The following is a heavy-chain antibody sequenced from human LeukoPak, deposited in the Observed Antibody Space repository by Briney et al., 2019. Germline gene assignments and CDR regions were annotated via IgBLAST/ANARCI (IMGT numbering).Heavy chain of an antibody. V-gene: IGHV1-2*02. J-gene: IGHJ3*02. CDR2: VNPNSGGT. CDR3: ASTVAGTLLYAFDI. D-gene: IGHD6-19*01. Sequence: ASVKVSCKASGYTFTGYYMHWARQAPGQGLEWMGWVNPNSGGTNYAQKFQGRVTMTRDTSISTAYMELSRLRSDDTAVYYCASTVAGTLLYAFDIWGQGTMVTVSS. CDR1: GYTFTGYY.